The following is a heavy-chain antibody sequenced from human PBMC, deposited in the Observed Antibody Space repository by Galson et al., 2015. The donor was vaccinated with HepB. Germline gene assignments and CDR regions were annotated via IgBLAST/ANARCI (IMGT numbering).Heavy chain of an antibody. CDR1: GFTFSSYG. Sequence: SLRLSCAASGFTFSSYGMHWVRQAPGKGLEWVAEISYDGRYKYYADSVKGRFTISRDKSKNTLSLQMNSLRAEDTAVYYCAKEPRGGRGWGTEFFLHWGQSTLVTVSS. V-gene: IGHV3-30*18. J-gene: IGHJ1*01. D-gene: IGHD6-19*01. CDR2: ISYDGRYK. CDR3: AKEPRGGRGWGTEFFLH.